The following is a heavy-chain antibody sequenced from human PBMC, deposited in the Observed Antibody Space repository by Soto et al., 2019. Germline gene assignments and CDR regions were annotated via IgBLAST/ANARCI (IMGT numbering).Heavy chain of an antibody. CDR3: ARGYCSGGSWYARVVYYYGMDV. CDR1: GFTFSSYA. CDR2: ISYDGSNK. V-gene: IGHV3-30-3*01. Sequence: GSLRLSCAAPGFTFSSYAMHWVRQAPGKGLEWVAVISYDGSNKYYADSVKGRFTISRDNSKNTLYLQMNSLRAEDTAVYYCARGYCSGGSWYARVVYYYGMDVWGQGTTVTVSS. J-gene: IGHJ6*02. D-gene: IGHD2-15*01.